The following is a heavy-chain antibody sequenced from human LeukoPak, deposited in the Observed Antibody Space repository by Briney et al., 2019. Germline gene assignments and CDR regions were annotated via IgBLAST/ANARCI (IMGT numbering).Heavy chain of an antibody. CDR2: IYSNNFT. CDR1: GFTFSNFW. V-gene: IGHV3-74*01. Sequence: PGGSLRLSCAASGFTFSNFWMHWVRQAPGKGLEWVSVIYSNNFTYYAGSVKGRFTISRDNAKNTLYLQMNSLRVEDTGIYYCARDADWGRLDSWGQGALVTVSS. D-gene: IGHD7-27*01. J-gene: IGHJ4*02. CDR3: ARDADWGRLDS.